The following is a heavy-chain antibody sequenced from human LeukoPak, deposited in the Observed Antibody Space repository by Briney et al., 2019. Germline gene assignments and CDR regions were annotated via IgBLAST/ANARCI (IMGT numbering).Heavy chain of an antibody. CDR1: GFIFSSYW. J-gene: IGHJ4*02. CDR3: ARGWRYFDC. D-gene: IGHD3-9*01. CDR2: IKQDGSEK. V-gene: IGHV3-7*01. Sequence: GGSLRLSCVASGFIFSSYWMSWVRQAPGKGLEWVANIKQDGSEKYYVDSVKGRFTISRDNAKNSLYLQMNSLRAEDTAVYYCARGWRYFDCWGQGTLVTVSS.